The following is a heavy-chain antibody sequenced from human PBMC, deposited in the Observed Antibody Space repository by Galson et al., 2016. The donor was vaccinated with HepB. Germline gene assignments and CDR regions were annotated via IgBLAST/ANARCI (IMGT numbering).Heavy chain of an antibody. CDR3: ARDLTMVTTGWFDP. J-gene: IGHJ5*02. D-gene: IGHD5-18*01. CDR1: GGSMSTYY. CDR2: IYSSGST. Sequence: SETLSLTCTVSGGSMSTYYSSWIRQPPGKGLEWIGYIYSSGSTNYSPPLKSRVTISVDTSKNQFSLKLSSVTAADAAVYYCARDLTMVTTGWFDPWGQGTLVTVSS. V-gene: IGHV4-59*01.